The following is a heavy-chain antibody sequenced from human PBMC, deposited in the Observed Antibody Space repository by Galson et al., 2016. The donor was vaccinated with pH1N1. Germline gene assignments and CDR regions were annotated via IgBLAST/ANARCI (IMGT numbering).Heavy chain of an antibody. V-gene: IGHV3-33*01. CDR3: ARDLRTTGTLRGRPPSNWFDP. CDR2: IWYDGSNK. D-gene: IGHD1-1*01. CDR1: GFTFSSYG. Sequence: SLRLSCAVSGFTFSSYGMHWVRQAPGKGLEWVAVIWYDGSNKYYADSVKGRFTISRDNSKNTLYLQMNSLRAEDTAVYYCARDLRTTGTLRGRPPSNWFDPWGQGTLVTVSS. J-gene: IGHJ5*02.